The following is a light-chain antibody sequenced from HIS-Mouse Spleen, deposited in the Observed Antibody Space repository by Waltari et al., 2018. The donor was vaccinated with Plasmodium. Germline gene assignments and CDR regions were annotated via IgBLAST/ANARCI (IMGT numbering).Light chain of an antibody. Sequence: AIRMTQAPSPFSAPTGASVTITRRSSQVISSYLAWYQQKPGKAPKLLIYAASTLQSGVPSRFSGSGSGTDFTFTISCLQSEDFATYYCQQYYSYLLTFGGGTKVEIK. CDR1: QVISSY. CDR2: AAS. CDR3: QQYYSYLLT. J-gene: IGKJ4*01. V-gene: IGKV1-8*01.